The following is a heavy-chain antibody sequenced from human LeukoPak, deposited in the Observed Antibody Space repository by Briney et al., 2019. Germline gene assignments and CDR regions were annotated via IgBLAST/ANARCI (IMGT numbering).Heavy chain of an antibody. J-gene: IGHJ3*02. V-gene: IGHV3-48*03. CDR1: GFTFSSYE. Sequence: GSLRLSCAASGFTFSSYEMNWVRQAPGKGLEWVSYISSSGSTIYYADSVKGRFTISRDNAKNSLYLQMNSLRAEDTAVYYCARVYAYYYDSSGYRNDAFDIWGQGTMVTVSS. CDR3: ARVYAYYYDSSGYRNDAFDI. D-gene: IGHD3-22*01. CDR2: ISSSGSTI.